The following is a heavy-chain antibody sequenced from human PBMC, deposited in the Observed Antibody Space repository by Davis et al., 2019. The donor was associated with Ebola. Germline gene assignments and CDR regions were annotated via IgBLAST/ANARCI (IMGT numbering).Heavy chain of an antibody. J-gene: IGHJ4*02. D-gene: IGHD1-26*01. CDR2: ISSGGGAP. V-gene: IGHV3-23*01. CDR1: EFTFSGYA. CDR3: AKQRGVGAIDYDY. Sequence: GESLKISCAASEFTFSGYAMSWVRQAPGKGLEWVSDISSGGGAPYYADSVKGRFTTFRDNPKNTLYLQMNSLRADDTAVYYCAKQRGVGAIDYDYWGRGTVVTVSS.